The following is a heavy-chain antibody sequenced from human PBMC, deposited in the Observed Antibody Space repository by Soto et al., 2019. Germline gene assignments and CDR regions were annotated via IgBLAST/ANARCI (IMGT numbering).Heavy chain of an antibody. CDR3: ARDWSDCSSTSCYGGWFDP. J-gene: IGHJ5*02. V-gene: IGHV3-30-3*01. D-gene: IGHD2-2*01. Sequence: GSLRLSCAASGFTFSSYAMHWVRQAPGKGLEWVAVISYDGSNKYYADSVKGRFTISRDNSKNTLYLQMNSLRAEDTAVYYCARDWSDCSSTSCYGGWFDPWGQGALVTVSS. CDR1: GFTFSSYA. CDR2: ISYDGSNK.